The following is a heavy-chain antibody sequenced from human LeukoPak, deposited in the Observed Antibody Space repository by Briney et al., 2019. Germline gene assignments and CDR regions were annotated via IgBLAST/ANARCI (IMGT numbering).Heavy chain of an antibody. J-gene: IGHJ4*02. Sequence: GGSLRLSCAASGFTFSSYAMHWVRQAPGKGLEWVAVISYDGSNKYYADSVKGRFTISRDNSKNTLYLQMNSLRAEDTAVYYCARFLVYWGQGTLVTVSS. CDR3: ARFLVY. V-gene: IGHV3-30-3*01. CDR1: GFTFSSYA. CDR2: ISYDGSNK.